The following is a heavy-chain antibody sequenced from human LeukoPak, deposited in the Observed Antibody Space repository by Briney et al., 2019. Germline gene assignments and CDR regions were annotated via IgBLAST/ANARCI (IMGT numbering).Heavy chain of an antibody. D-gene: IGHD3-10*02. J-gene: IGHJ4*02. Sequence: SETLSLTCAVYGGSFSGYYWSWIRQPPGKGLEWIGEINHSGSTNYNPSLKSRVTISVDTSKNQFSLKLSSVTAADTAVYYCALFERFWGGGLNYWGQGTLVTVSS. CDR2: INHSGST. V-gene: IGHV4-34*01. CDR3: ALFERFWGGGLNY. CDR1: GGSFSGYY.